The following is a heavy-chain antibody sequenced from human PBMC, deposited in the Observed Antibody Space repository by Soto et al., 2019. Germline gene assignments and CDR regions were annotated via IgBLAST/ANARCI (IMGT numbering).Heavy chain of an antibody. CDR2: IYPSGST. V-gene: IGHV4-59*10. J-gene: IGHJ4*02. D-gene: IGHD5-12*01. CDR1: RGSVIGHA. CDR3: VRGRSYRGHDF. Sequence: HSDSTSISRAVWRGSVIGHAGIWIRQPAGMGLERIGHIYPSGSTSYNPSLKSRVTMSLDTSKNQIFLNLTSVTAADTAVFYCVRGRSYRGHDFWGPGTLVSVSS.